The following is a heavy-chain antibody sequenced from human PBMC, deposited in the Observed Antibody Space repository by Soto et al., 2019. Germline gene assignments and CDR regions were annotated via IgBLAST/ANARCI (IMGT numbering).Heavy chain of an antibody. D-gene: IGHD3-3*01. CDR3: AKVGVVSYYYYYYMDV. J-gene: IGHJ6*03. CDR1: GFTFSSYG. V-gene: IGHV3-30*18. CDR2: ISYDGSNK. Sequence: GGSLRLSCAASGFTFSSYGMHWVRQAPGKGLEWVAVISYDGSNKYYADSVKGRFTISRDNSKNTLYLQMNSLRAEDTAVYYCAKVGVVSYYYYYYMDVWGKGTTVTVSS.